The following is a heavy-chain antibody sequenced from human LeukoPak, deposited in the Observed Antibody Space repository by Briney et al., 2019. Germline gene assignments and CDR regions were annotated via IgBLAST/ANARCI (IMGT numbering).Heavy chain of an antibody. CDR1: GFTFRSYS. J-gene: IGHJ4*02. V-gene: IGHV3-48*02. CDR3: ARAKYYYDSSGYFADY. D-gene: IGHD3-22*01. Sequence: GGSLRLSCAASGFTFRSYSMNWVRQAPGKGLEWVSYISSSSSTIYYADSVKGRFTISRDNAKNSLYLQMNSLRDEDTAVYYCARAKYYYDSSGYFADYWGQGTLVTVSS. CDR2: ISSSSSTI.